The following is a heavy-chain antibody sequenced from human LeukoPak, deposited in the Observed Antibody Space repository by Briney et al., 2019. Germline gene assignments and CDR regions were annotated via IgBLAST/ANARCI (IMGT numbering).Heavy chain of an antibody. Sequence: GGSLRLSCAASGLSAYGMIWVRQAPGKGLEWVSSISDGGDNTYYADSVKGRFTISQDNSKNTLYLQMNSLRADDTAMYYCAKKYANLWYFDFWGRGTLVTVSS. J-gene: IGHJ4*02. D-gene: IGHD2-2*01. V-gene: IGHV3-23*01. CDR3: AKKYANLWYFDF. CDR2: ISDGGDNT. CDR1: GLSAYG.